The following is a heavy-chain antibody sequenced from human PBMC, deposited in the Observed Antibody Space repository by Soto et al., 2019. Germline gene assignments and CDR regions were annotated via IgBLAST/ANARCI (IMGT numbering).Heavy chain of an antibody. CDR1: GSTFTNYS. J-gene: IGHJ4*02. V-gene: IGHV3-7*03. CDR2: INQDGGEI. CDR3: ARARGVAY. D-gene: IGHD3-10*01. Sequence: GSLRLSCVASGSTFTNYSMTWVRQAPGKGLEWVANINQDGGEIFYVDSVKGRFTISRDNAKNSLSLQINSLRAEDTAVYYCARARGVAYWGQGTLATVSS.